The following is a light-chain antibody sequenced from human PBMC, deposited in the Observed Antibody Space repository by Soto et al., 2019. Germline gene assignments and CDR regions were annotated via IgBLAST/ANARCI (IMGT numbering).Light chain of an antibody. CDR2: WAS. Sequence: DIVMTQSPDSLAVSLGERPTINCKSSRSILYSSNNQNYLAWYQQKPGQPPNLLIYWASTRESGVPDRFNGSGYGTDFALTISSLQAEDGAGYYCQQYYTKPLSFGGGTKVEIK. J-gene: IGKJ4*01. CDR3: QQYYTKPLS. V-gene: IGKV4-1*01. CDR1: RSILYSSNNQNY.